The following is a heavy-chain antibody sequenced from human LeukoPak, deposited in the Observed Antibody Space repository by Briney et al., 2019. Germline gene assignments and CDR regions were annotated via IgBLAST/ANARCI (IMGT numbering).Heavy chain of an antibody. Sequence: PGGSLRLSCAASGFTFDDYAMHWVRQAPGKGLEWVSLISGDGGSAYYADSVKGRFTISRDNSKNSLYLQMNSLRTEDTALYYCAKLLGSGGYYNVAPWGQGTLVTVSS. CDR2: ISGDGGSA. J-gene: IGHJ5*02. CDR1: GFTFDDYA. V-gene: IGHV3-43*02. CDR3: AKLLGSGGYYNVAP. D-gene: IGHD3-10*01.